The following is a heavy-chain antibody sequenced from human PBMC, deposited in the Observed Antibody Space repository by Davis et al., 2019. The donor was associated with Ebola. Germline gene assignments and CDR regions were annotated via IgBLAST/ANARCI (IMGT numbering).Heavy chain of an antibody. V-gene: IGHV4-34*01. D-gene: IGHD1-26*01. J-gene: IGHJ4*02. CDR2: VNHSGTT. CDR1: GGSFSGYF. Sequence: SETLSLTCAVYGGSFSGYFWTWIRQPPGKRLEWIGEVNHSGTTKYNPSLKSRVIISVDTSKNQFSLRLSSVTAADTAVYYCVRKLESGSYRNFDYWGQGARVTVSS. CDR3: VRKLESGSYRNFDY.